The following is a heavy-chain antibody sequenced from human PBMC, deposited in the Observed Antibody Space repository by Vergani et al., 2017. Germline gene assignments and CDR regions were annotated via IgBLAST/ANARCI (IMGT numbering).Heavy chain of an antibody. J-gene: IGHJ6*02. Sequence: QVQLQESGPGLVKPPGTLSLTCAVSGGSISSRNWWSWVRQPPGRGLEWIGEIYHSGSTNYNPSLKSRVTISVDKSKNQFSLKLSSVTAADTAVYYCARGGGLWFGESPGYGMDVWGQGTTVTVSS. CDR1: GGSISSRNW. CDR2: IYHSGST. CDR3: ARGGGLWFGESPGYGMDV. V-gene: IGHV4-4*03. D-gene: IGHD3-10*01.